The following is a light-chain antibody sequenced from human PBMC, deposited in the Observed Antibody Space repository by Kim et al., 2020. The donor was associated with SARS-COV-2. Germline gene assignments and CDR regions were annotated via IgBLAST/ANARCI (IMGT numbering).Light chain of an antibody. CDR2: YDS. CDR1: NIGSKS. Sequence: APGKPAGITCGGNNIGSKSVHWYQQKPGQAPVLVIYYDSDRPSGIPERFSGSNSGNTATLTISRVEAGDEADYYCQVWDSSSDHRVFGGGTKLTVL. J-gene: IGLJ3*02. V-gene: IGLV3-21*04. CDR3: QVWDSSSDHRV.